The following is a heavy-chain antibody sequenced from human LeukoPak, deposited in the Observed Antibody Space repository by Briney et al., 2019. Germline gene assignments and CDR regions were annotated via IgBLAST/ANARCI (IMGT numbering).Heavy chain of an antibody. D-gene: IGHD5-18*01. V-gene: IGHV3-33*06. Sequence: GRSLRLSCAASAFTFSSYGLHWVRQAPGKGLEWVALIWYDGSNKYYADSVKSRFTISRDNSRNTLYLQMNSLRAEDTAVYYCAKTHSVKGYTYGYFDYWGQGTLVTVSS. CDR2: IWYDGSNK. J-gene: IGHJ4*02. CDR3: AKTHSVKGYTYGYFDY. CDR1: AFTFSSYG.